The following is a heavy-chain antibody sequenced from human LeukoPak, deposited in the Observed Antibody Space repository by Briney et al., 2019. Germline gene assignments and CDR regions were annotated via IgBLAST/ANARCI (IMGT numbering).Heavy chain of an antibody. V-gene: IGHV4-39*01. D-gene: IGHD5-12*01. CDR2: IYYSGST. Sequence: PSETLSLTCTVSGGSISSSSYYWGWIRQPPGKGLEWIGSIYYSGSTYYNPSLESRVTISVDTSKNQFSLKLSSVTAADTAVYYCARRATTFTLLLDYWGQGTLVTVSS. CDR3: ARRATTFTLLLDY. J-gene: IGHJ4*02. CDR1: GGSISSSSYY.